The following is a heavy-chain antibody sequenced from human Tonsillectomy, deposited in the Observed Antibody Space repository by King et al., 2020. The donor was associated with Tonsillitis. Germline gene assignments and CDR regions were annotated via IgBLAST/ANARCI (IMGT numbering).Heavy chain of an antibody. Sequence: VQLVESGAEVKKPGASVKVSCKASGYTFTGYYMHWVRQTPGQGLEWIGWINPNSGDTNYAQKFQGRVTMTRDTSLRPAYMELSRLRFYDTAVYYCARDVGGYSYGLFNYWGQGTLVTVSS. CDR3: ARDVGGYSYGLFNY. CDR1: GYTFTGYY. D-gene: IGHD5-18*01. J-gene: IGHJ4*02. CDR2: INPNSGDT. V-gene: IGHV1-2*02.